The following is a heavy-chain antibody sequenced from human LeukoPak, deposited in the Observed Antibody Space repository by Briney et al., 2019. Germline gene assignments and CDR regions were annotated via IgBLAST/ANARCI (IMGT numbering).Heavy chain of an antibody. D-gene: IGHD5-12*01. CDR1: GGSISSYY. V-gene: IGHV4-59*01. Sequence: SETLSLTCTVSGGSISSYYWSWIRQPPGKGLEWIGYIYYSGSTNYNPSLKSRVTISVDTSKNQFSLKLSSVTAADTAVYYCARLASGYVPIDYWGQGTLVTVSS. CDR3: ARLASGYVPIDY. J-gene: IGHJ4*02. CDR2: IYYSGST.